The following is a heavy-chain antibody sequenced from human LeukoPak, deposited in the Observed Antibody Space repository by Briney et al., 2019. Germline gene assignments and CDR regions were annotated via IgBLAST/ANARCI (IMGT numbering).Heavy chain of an antibody. D-gene: IGHD6-19*01. V-gene: IGHV4-59*01. CDR3: AGERGEEYSSGWYKRNYFDN. CDR1: SGSISGYY. Sequence: PSEALSLTCNVSSGSISGYYWTWLRQPPGKGLEWIGFIYYSGSTNYNPSLKSRVTMSVDTSKNELSLRMTSVTAADTAVYYCAGERGEEYSSGWYKRNYFDNWGQGIRVTVSS. J-gene: IGHJ4*02. CDR2: IYYSGST.